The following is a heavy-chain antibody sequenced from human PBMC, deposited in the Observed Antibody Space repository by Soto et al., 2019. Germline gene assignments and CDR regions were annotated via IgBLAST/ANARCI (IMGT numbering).Heavy chain of an antibody. V-gene: IGHV3-9*02. J-gene: IGHJ6*02. CDR3: AKDISPTIAAAGKKLGVSSYYGMDV. CDR1: GFTSDDYA. D-gene: IGHD6-13*01. Sequence: SLRLSYAASGFTSDDYAMHCDQQAPGKGLEWVSGISWNSGSIGYADSVKGRFTISRDNAKNSLYLQMNSLRAEDTALYYCAKDISPTIAAAGKKLGVSSYYGMDVWGQGTTVTVSS. CDR2: ISWNSGSI.